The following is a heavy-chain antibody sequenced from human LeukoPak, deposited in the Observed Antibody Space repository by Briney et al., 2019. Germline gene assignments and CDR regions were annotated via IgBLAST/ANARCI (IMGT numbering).Heavy chain of an antibody. V-gene: IGHV3-11*06. Sequence: GGSLRLSCATSGFTLSDYYMNWIRQAPGKGLEWVSDISSSGSNTKYADSVKGRFTISRDNAKNSLYLQMNSLRAEDTAVYYCVRDQKPGWYPDYWGQGTLVTVSS. CDR1: GFTLSDYY. CDR3: VRDQKPGWYPDY. D-gene: IGHD6-19*01. J-gene: IGHJ4*02. CDR2: ISSSGSNT.